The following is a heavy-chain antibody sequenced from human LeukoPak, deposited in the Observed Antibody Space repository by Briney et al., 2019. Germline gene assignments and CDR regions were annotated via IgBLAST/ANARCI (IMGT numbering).Heavy chain of an antibody. Sequence: SETLSLSCVVYGGSFSGYYWSWIRQSPGKGLEWIGEINHSGSTNYNPSLKSRVTISVDTSKNQFSLKLSSVTAADTAIYYCARRGSSYIFDYWGQGTLVTVSS. CDR3: ARRGSSYIFDY. CDR2: INHSGST. CDR1: GGSFSGYY. V-gene: IGHV4-34*01. D-gene: IGHD1-26*01. J-gene: IGHJ4*02.